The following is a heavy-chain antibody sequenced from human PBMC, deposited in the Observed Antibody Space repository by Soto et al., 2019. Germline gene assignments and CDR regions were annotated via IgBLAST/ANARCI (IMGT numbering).Heavy chain of an antibody. D-gene: IGHD3-3*01. V-gene: IGHV3-21*01. CDR2: ISSSSSYI. Sequence: EVQLVESGGGLVKPGGSLRLSCAASGFTFSSYSMNWVRQAPGKGLEWVSSISSSSSYIYYADSVKGRFTISRDNAKNSLYLQMNSLRAEDTAVYYCARDPTSYYDFWSGYYTYDYWGQGTLVTVSS. J-gene: IGHJ4*02. CDR1: GFTFSSYS. CDR3: ARDPTSYYDFWSGYYTYDY.